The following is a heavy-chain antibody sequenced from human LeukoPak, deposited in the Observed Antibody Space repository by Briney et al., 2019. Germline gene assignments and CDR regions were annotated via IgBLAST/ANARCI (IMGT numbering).Heavy chain of an antibody. Sequence: PGGSLRLSCAASRFTFRNYAMHWVRQAPGKGLEWVAVISYDGSNKYYADSVKGRFTISRDNSKNTLYLQMNSLRAEDTAVYYCARGPRYFDWMNWGVDYWGQGTLVTVSS. J-gene: IGHJ4*02. CDR2: ISYDGSNK. D-gene: IGHD3-9*01. CDR1: RFTFRNYA. CDR3: ARGPRYFDWMNWGVDY. V-gene: IGHV3-30-3*01.